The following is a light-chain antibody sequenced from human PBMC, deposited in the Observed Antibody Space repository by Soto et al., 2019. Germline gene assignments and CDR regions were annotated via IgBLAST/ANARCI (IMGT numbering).Light chain of an antibody. J-gene: IGKJ2*01. V-gene: IGKV3-20*01. CDR3: QHYDGSPRT. Sequence: ETVLTQSPGTVSLSPGERATLSCTTSQNVRSDYLAWYQQKPGQAPRLLIYGIFNRATGIPDRFSGSGSGTDFTLTISGLEPEDSAVYYCQHYDGSPRTFGPGTK. CDR2: GIF. CDR1: QNVRSDY.